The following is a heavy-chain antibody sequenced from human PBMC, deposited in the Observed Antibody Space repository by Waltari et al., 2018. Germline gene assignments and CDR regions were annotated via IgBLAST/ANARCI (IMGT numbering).Heavy chain of an antibody. CDR2: ISYDGSNK. J-gene: IGHJ3*02. CDR1: GFTFSSYA. Sequence: QVQLVESGGGVVQPGRSLRLSCAASGFTFSSYAMHWVRQAPGKGLEWVAVISYDGSNKYYADAVKGRFPISRDNSKNTLYLQMNSLRAEDTAVYYCARATFSDDYIWGSYDAFDIWGQGTMVTVSS. V-gene: IGHV3-30-3*01. D-gene: IGHD3-16*01. CDR3: ARATFSDDYIWGSYDAFDI.